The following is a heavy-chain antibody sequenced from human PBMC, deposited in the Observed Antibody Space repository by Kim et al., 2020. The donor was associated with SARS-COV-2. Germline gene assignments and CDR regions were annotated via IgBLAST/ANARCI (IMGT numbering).Heavy chain of an antibody. J-gene: IGHJ6*02. CDR3: ARGVGATPYYYGMDV. CDR2: IIPIFGTA. Sequence: SVKVSCKASGGTFSSYAISWVRQAPGQGLEWMGGIIPIFGTANYSQKFQGRVTITADESTSTAYMELSSLRSEDTAVYYCARGVGATPYYYGMDVWGQGTTVTVSS. D-gene: IGHD1-26*01. CDR1: GGTFSSYA. V-gene: IGHV1-69*13.